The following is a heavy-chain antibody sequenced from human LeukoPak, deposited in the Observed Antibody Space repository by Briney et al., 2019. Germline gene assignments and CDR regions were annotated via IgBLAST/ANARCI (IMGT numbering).Heavy chain of an antibody. CDR2: VYRSGTT. J-gene: IGHJ4*02. CDR3: ARENWIFDY. V-gene: IGHV4-38-2*02. Sequence: WVTLSLTCVVSGYSISSGYHWGWIQQPPGKGLEWIGVVYRSGTTYYDPSLKSRVTISVDTSKNQISLKVRSVTATDTAIYYCARENWIFDYWGQGILVTVSS. CDR1: GYSISSGYH. D-gene: IGHD1-1*01.